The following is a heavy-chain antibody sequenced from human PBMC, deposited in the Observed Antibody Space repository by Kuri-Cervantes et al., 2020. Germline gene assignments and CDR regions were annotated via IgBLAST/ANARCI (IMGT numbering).Heavy chain of an antibody. CDR3: AKGVVVTRYGMDV. D-gene: IGHD3-22*01. CDR2: ISWNSGSI. CDR1: GFTFDDYA. V-gene: IGHV3-9*01. Sequence: SCAASGFTFDDYAMHWVRQAPGKGLEWVSGISWNSGSIGYADSEKGRFTISRDNAKNSLYLQMNSLRAEDTALYYCAKGVVVTRYGMDVWGQGPTVTVSS. J-gene: IGHJ6*02.